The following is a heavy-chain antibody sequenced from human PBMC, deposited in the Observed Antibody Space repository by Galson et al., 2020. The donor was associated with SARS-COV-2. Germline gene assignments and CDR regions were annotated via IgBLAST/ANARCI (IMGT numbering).Heavy chain of an antibody. CDR1: GFTFSSYA. CDR3: ARVLQPFITMVQGVTLVGGMDV. CDR2: ISYDGSNK. D-gene: IGHD3-10*01. V-gene: IGHV3-30-3*01. J-gene: IGHJ6*02. Sequence: GGSLRLSCAASGFTFSSYAMHWVRQAPGKGLEWVAVISYDGSNKYYADSVKGRFTISRDNSKNTLYLQMNSLRAEDTAVYYCARVLQPFITMVQGVTLVGGMDVWGQGTTVTVSS.